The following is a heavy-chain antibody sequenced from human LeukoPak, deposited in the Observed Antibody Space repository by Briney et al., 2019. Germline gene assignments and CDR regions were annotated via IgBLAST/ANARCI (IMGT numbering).Heavy chain of an antibody. CDR2: IYYSGST. Sequence: SETLSLTCTVSGVSISSYYWSWIRQPPGKGLEWIGYIYYSGSTNYNPSLKSRVTISVDTSRNQFSLKLSSVTAADTAVYYCARKVATTPYYFDYWGQGTLVTVSS. J-gene: IGHJ4*02. CDR3: ARKVATTPYYFDY. CDR1: GVSISSYY. D-gene: IGHD5-24*01. V-gene: IGHV4-59*01.